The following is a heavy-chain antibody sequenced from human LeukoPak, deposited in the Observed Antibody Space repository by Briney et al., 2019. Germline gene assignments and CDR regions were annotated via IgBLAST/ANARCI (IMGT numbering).Heavy chain of an antibody. CDR1: GGTFSSYA. V-gene: IGHV1-69*01. CDR3: ARVVVVVPAAINVWSAGFDP. J-gene: IGHJ5*02. D-gene: IGHD2-2*01. Sequence: SVKVSCKASGGTFSSYAISWVRQAPGQGLEWMGGIIPIFGTANYAQKFQGRVTITADESTSTAYMELSSLRSEDTAVYYCARVVVVVPAAINVWSAGFDPWGQGTLVTVSS. CDR2: IIPIFGTA.